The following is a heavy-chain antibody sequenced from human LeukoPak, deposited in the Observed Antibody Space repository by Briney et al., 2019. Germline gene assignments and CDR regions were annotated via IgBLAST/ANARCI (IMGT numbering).Heavy chain of an antibody. J-gene: IGHJ3*02. V-gene: IGHV4-30-4*08. CDR1: GGSISSGDYY. CDR3: ARDRGDSSGYYPYDAFDI. D-gene: IGHD3-22*01. Sequence: PSQTLSLTCTVSGGSISSGDYYWSWIRQPPGKGLEWIGYIYYSGSTYYSPSLKSRVTISVDTSKNQFSLKLSSVTAADTAVYYCARDRGDSSGYYPYDAFDIWGQGTMVTVSS. CDR2: IYYSGST.